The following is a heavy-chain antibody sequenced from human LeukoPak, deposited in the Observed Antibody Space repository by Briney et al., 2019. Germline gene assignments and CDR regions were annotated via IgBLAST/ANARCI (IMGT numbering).Heavy chain of an antibody. Sequence: RPGGSLRLSCAASGFTFSSYEMNWVRQAPGKGLEWVSYISSSGSTIYYADSVKGRFTISRDNAKNSLYLQMNSLRAEDTAVYYCARAAVAGWGYNWFDPLGQGTLVTVSS. J-gene: IGHJ5*02. CDR3: ARAAVAGWGYNWFDP. V-gene: IGHV3-48*03. CDR2: ISSSGSTI. CDR1: GFTFSSYE. D-gene: IGHD6-19*01.